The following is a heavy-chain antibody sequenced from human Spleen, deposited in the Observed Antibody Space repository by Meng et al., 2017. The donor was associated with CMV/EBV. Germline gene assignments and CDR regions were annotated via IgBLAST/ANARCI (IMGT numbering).Heavy chain of an antibody. Sequence: GSLRLSCTVSSGSISSSGHYWAWIRQPPGKRLEWIGSVHHTGSTYDNPSLKSRATISVDTSKNQFSLKLNSVTAADTAVYYCARRDTNLVNFDYWGQGTLVTVSS. CDR3: ARRDTNLVNFDY. CDR1: SGSISSSGHY. J-gene: IGHJ4*02. V-gene: IGHV4-39*07. D-gene: IGHD5-18*01. CDR2: VHHTGST.